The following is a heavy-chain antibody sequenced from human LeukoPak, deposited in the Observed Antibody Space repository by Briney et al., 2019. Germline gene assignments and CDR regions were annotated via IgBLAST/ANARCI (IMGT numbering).Heavy chain of an antibody. V-gene: IGHV4-30-2*01. J-gene: IGHJ3*02. CDR3: ARRMKLAAKGDAFDI. CDR2: IYQSGSA. D-gene: IGHD2-15*01. Sequence: SQTLSLTCAVSGGSISSGDLSWSWIRQPPGKALEWIGYIYQSGSAYYNPSLESRVTMSVDRSKNQFSLKLSSVTTADTAVYYCARRMKLAAKGDAFDIWGQGTMVTVSS. CDR1: GGSISSGDLS.